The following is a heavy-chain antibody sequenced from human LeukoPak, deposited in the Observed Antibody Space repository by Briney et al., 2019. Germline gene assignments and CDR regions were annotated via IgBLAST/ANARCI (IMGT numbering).Heavy chain of an antibody. Sequence: GASVKVSCKASGYTFTSYGISWVRQAPGQGLEWMGGISPIFGTAKYVQKFQGRVTITADESTSTAYMELSSLRSEDTAVYYCAKDREARSVAYDAFDIWGQGTKVTVSS. J-gene: IGHJ3*02. D-gene: IGHD3-3*01. V-gene: IGHV1-69*13. CDR3: AKDREARSVAYDAFDI. CDR2: ISPIFGTA. CDR1: GYTFTSYG.